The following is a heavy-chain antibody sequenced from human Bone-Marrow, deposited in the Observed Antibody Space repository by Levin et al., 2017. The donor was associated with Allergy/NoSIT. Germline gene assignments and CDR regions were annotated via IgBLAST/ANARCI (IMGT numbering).Heavy chain of an antibody. CDR3: AKDTGPIGLRLGELSSNIDY. Sequence: GESLKISCAASGFTFDDYTMHWVRQAPGKGLEWVSLISWDGGSTYYADSVKGRFTISRDNSKNSLYLQMNSLRTEDTALYYCAKDTGPIGLRLGELSSNIDYWGQGTLVTVSS. CDR1: GFTFDDYT. D-gene: IGHD3-16*02. J-gene: IGHJ4*02. V-gene: IGHV3-43*01. CDR2: ISWDGGST.